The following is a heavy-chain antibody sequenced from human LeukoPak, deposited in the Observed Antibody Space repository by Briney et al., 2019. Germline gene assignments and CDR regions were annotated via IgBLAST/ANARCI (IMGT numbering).Heavy chain of an antibody. CDR3: ARVPTTVSTVYFDY. CDR1: GFIFSSYG. J-gene: IGHJ4*02. V-gene: IGHV3-30*03. D-gene: IGHD4-17*01. Sequence: PGRSLRLSCAASGFIFSSYGMHWVRQAPGKGLESVAVISYDGSNKYYADSVKGRFTISRDNSKNTLYLQMNSLRAEDTAVYYCARVPTTVSTVYFDYWGQGTLVTVSS. CDR2: ISYDGSNK.